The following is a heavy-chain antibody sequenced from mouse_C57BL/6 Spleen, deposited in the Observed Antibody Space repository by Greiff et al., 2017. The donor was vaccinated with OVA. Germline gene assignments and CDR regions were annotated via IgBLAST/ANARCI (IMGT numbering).Heavy chain of an antibody. J-gene: IGHJ3*01. Sequence: QVQLQQPGAELVKPGASVKLSCKASGYTFTSYWMHWVKQRPGQGLEWIGMIHPNSGSTNYNEKFKSKAPLTVDKSSRKANMQLSSRTSEDSAVEYCAREEKAWFAYWGQGTLVTVSA. CDR2: IHPNSGST. V-gene: IGHV1-64*01. CDR3: AREEKAWFAY. CDR1: GYTFTSYW.